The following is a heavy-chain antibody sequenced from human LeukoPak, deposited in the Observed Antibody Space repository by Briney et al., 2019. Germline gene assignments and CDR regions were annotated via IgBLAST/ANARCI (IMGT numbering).Heavy chain of an antibody. CDR3: ARDRCTNGVCYTFAY. D-gene: IGHD2-8*01. CDR2: ISTSSSYK. V-gene: IGHV3-21*01. CDR1: GFTFSSYT. Sequence: GGSLRLSCAVSGFTFSSYTMNWVRQAPGKGLEWVSTISTSSSYKYYADSVKGRFTISRDNAKNSLYLQMNNLRAEDTAVYYCARDRCTNGVCYTFAYWGQGTLVTVSS. J-gene: IGHJ4*02.